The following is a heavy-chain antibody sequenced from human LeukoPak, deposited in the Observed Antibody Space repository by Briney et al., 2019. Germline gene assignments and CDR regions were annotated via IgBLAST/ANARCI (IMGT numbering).Heavy chain of an antibody. J-gene: IGHJ4*02. V-gene: IGHV3-30*04. Sequence: GRSLRLSCAASGFTFNTYDMHWVRQAPGKGLEWVAVISYDERIKYYADSVKGRFTISRDNSKNTLYLQMNSLGAEDTALYYCATEYYDFSTGKYWGGYDYWGQGTLVIVSS. D-gene: IGHD3-3*01. CDR1: GFTFNTYD. CDR3: ATEYYDFSTGKYWGGYDY. CDR2: ISYDERIK.